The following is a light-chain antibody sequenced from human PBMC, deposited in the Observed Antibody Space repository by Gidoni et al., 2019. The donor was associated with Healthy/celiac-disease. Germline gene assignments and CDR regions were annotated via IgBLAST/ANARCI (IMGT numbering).Light chain of an antibody. CDR3: QQYNNWPLT. J-gene: IGKJ4*01. V-gene: IGKV3-15*01. CDR1: QRVSSN. CDR2: GAS. Sequence: EIVMTQSPATLSVSPGERATLSYRASQRVSSNLAWYQQKPGQAPRLLIYGASTRATGIPARFSGSGSGTEFTLTISSLQSEDFAVYYCQQYNNWPLTFGGGTKVEIK.